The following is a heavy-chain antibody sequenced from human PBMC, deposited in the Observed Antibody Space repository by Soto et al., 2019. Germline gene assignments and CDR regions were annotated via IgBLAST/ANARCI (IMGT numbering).Heavy chain of an antibody. V-gene: IGHV5-10-1*01. J-gene: IGHJ4*02. Sequence: PGESLKISCKGFGYSFAGYWITWVRQKPGKXLEWMGRIDPSDSQTYYSPSFRGHVTISVTKSITTVFLQWSSLRASDTAMYYCARQIYDSDTGPNFQYYFDSWGQGTPVTVSS. CDR3: ARQIYDSDTGPNFQYYFDS. D-gene: IGHD3-22*01. CDR2: IDPSDSQT. CDR1: GYSFAGYW.